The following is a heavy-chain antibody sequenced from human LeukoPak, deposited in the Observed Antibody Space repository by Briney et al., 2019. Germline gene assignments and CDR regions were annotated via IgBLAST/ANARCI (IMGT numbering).Heavy chain of an antibody. V-gene: IGHV1-2*02. CDR3: ARDLSSGWYGD. Sequence: GASGKVSCKASGYTFTFYYMHWVRQAPGQGLEWMGWINPNSGGTNYAQKFQGRVTMTRDTPITTAYMELSRLRSDDTAVYYCARDLSSGWYGDWGQGTLVTVSS. D-gene: IGHD6-19*01. CDR2: INPNSGGT. CDR1: GYTFTFYY. J-gene: IGHJ4*02.